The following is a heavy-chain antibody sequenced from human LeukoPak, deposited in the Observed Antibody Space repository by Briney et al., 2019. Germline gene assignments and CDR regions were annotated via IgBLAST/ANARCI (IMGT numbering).Heavy chain of an antibody. CDR3: ARDDYGDYVRAFDI. D-gene: IGHD4-17*01. CDR1: GGSISSYY. J-gene: IGHJ3*02. CDR2: IYYSGST. Sequence: SETLSLTCTVSGGSISSYYWSWIRQPPGKGLEWIGYIYYSGSTNYNPSLKSRVTISVDTSKNQFSLKLSPVTAADTAVYYCARDDYGDYVRAFDIWGQGTMVTVSS. V-gene: IGHV4-59*01.